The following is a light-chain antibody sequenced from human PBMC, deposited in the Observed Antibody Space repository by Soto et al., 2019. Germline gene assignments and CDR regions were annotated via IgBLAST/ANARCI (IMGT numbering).Light chain of an antibody. J-gene: IGKJ1*01. CDR2: EAS. V-gene: IGKV3-11*01. CDR3: QQRSNWPWT. CDR1: ESVSTF. Sequence: EIVFAQSPATLSFSAVERATLSCRASESVSTFLAWYQQKPGQAPRLLIYEASSRATGIPARFSGGGSGTVFTLTISRLEPEDFAVYYCQQRSNWPWTFGQGTKVDIK.